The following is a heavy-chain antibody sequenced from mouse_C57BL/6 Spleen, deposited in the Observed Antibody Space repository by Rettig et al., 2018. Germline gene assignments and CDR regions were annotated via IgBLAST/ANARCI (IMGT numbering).Heavy chain of an antibody. J-gene: IGHJ4*01. CDR1: GFSLTSYG. CDR2: IWSDGST. D-gene: IGHD2-5*01. CDR3: ARESNWNYAMDY. Sequence: QVQLKESGPGLVAPSQSLSITCTVSGFSLTSYGVHWVRQPQGKGLEWLVVIWSDGSTTYNSALKSRLSISKDNSKSQVFLKMNSLQTDDTAMYYCARESNWNYAMDYWGQGTSVTVSS. V-gene: IGHV2-6*03.